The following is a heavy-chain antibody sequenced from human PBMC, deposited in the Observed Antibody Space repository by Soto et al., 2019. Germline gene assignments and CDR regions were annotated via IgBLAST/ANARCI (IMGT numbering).Heavy chain of an antibody. CDR2: IKHDGSDK. J-gene: IGHJ6*02. D-gene: IGHD6-25*01. CDR1: GFTFSSYW. V-gene: IGHV3-7*01. CDR3: ARDIHKTYGSVNYYYGMDV. Sequence: EVQLVESGGGLVQPGGSLRLSCAASGFTFSSYWMSWVRQTPGKGLEWVASIKHDGSDKYYVDSVKGRFTISRDNARNSLFLQMNSLRVEDTAVYYCARDIHKTYGSVNYYYGMDVWGQGTTVTVSS.